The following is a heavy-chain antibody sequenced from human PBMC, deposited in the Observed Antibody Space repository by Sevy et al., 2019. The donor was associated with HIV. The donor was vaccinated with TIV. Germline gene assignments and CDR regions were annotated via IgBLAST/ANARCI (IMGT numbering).Heavy chain of an antibody. CDR1: GFTFSSYG. CDR2: ISYDGSNK. J-gene: IGHJ4*02. Sequence: GGSLRLSCAASGFTFSSYGMHWVRQAPGKGVEWVAVISYDGSNKYYADSVKGRFTISRDNSKNTLYLQMNSLRAEDTAVYYCANNASPYCSGGSCYSWFDYWGQGTLVTVSS. D-gene: IGHD2-15*01. CDR3: ANNASPYCSGGSCYSWFDY. V-gene: IGHV3-30*18.